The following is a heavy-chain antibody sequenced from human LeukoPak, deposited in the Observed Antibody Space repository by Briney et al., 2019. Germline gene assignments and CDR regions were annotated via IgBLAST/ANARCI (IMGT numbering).Heavy chain of an antibody. J-gene: IGHJ4*02. Sequence: SVTLSFKASGYTFTVYYMHWVRQAPGQGLEWMGWINPNSGGTNYAQKFQGRVTMTRDTAISTAYMELSRLRSDDTAVYYCARVQIMITFGGVIVKPFDYWGQGTLVTVSS. CDR3: ARVQIMITFGGVIVKPFDY. CDR2: INPNSGGT. D-gene: IGHD3-16*02. V-gene: IGHV1-2*02. CDR1: GYTFTVYY.